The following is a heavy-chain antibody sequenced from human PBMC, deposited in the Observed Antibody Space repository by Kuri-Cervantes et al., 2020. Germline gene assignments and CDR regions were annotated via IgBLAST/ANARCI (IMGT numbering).Heavy chain of an antibody. Sequence: GGSLRLSCAASGFTFSTYSMNWVRQAPGKGLEWVSYIRSSSSTIYYADSVKGRFTISRDNAKNSLYLQMSSLRAEDTAVYYCASGRDYFGSWQIDYWGQGTLVTVSS. CDR2: IRSSSSTI. D-gene: IGHD3-10*01. CDR3: ASGRDYFGSWQIDY. V-gene: IGHV3-48*01. J-gene: IGHJ4*02. CDR1: GFTFSTYS.